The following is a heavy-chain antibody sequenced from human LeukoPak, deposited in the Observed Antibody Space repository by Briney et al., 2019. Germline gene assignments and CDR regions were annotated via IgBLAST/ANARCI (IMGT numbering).Heavy chain of an antibody. V-gene: IGHV3-23*01. Sequence: PGGSLRLSCAASGFTFSSYAMSWVRQAPGKGLEWVSAISGSGGSTYYADSVKGRFTISRDNSKNTLYLQMNSLRAEDTAVYYCAKGGKRAARLSDAFDIWVQGTMVTVSS. CDR3: AKGGKRAARLSDAFDI. J-gene: IGHJ3*02. CDR1: GFTFSSYA. CDR2: ISGSGGST. D-gene: IGHD6-6*01.